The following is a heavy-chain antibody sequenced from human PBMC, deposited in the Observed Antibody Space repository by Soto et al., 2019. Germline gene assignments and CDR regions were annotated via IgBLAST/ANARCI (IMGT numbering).Heavy chain of an antibody. D-gene: IGHD1-26*01. J-gene: IGHJ4*02. CDR3: ALALGPTTGLDY. CDR2: IFNSGTT. CDR1: GASTVSHYH. Sequence: QVQLQESGPGLVKPSQTLSLTCSVSGASTVSHYHWTWIRQPPGKGLEWMGYIFNSGTTFSNPSLTSRLSISMDTSGNHSSLELRSVTAADTAVYYCALALGPTTGLDYWGQGTLVTVSS. V-gene: IGHV4-31*02.